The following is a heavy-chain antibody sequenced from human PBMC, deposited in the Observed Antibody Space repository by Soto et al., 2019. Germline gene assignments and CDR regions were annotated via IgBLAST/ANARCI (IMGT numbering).Heavy chain of an antibody. CDR3: ARASLDYGDLTLDY. D-gene: IGHD4-17*01. Sequence: GSLRLSCAASGSTFSSYDMHWVRQATGKGLEWVSAIGTAGDPYYPGSVKGRFTISRENAKNSLYLQMNSLRAGDTAVYYCARASLDYGDLTLDYWGQGTLVTVSS. V-gene: IGHV3-13*05. CDR2: IGTAGDP. CDR1: GSTFSSYD. J-gene: IGHJ4*02.